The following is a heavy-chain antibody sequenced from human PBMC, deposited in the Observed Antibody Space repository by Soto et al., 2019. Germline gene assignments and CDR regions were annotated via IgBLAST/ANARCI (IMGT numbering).Heavy chain of an antibody. D-gene: IGHD6-19*01. V-gene: IGHV4-4*02. J-gene: IGHJ5*02. Sequence: SETLSLTCGVSGGTIRSPDWWTWVRPPPGEGLEWIGEIFQSGSTNYTPSLESRVTISVDKSKNQFSLTLSCVTAADTAVYFCARGRGRYSSGGSWFDPWGQGILVTVSS. CDR1: GGTIRSPDW. CDR2: IFQSGST. CDR3: ARGRGRYSSGGSWFDP.